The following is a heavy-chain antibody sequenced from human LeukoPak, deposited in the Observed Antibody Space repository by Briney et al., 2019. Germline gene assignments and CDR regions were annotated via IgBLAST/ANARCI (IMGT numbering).Heavy chain of an antibody. Sequence: SETLSLTCTVSGGSINNYYWGWVRQPPGKALEWIGNIFYSGSTYYSPSLKSRVTISLDTSRNQFSLKLNSVTAADTAVYYCAKSNGYGLIDIWGQGTMVTVSS. CDR3: AKSNGYGLIDI. D-gene: IGHD3-10*01. CDR1: GGSINNYY. V-gene: IGHV4-39*07. CDR2: IFYSGST. J-gene: IGHJ3*02.